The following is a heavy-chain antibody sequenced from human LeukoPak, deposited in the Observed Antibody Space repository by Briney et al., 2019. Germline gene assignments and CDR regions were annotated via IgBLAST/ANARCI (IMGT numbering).Heavy chain of an antibody. J-gene: IGHJ4*02. CDR2: ISAYNGNT. V-gene: IGHV1-18*01. CDR1: GYTFTSYG. D-gene: IGHD2-15*01. CDR3: ARDGVDVVVVAATITVDY. Sequence: GASVKVSCKASGYTFTSYGISWVRQAPGQGLEWMGWISAYNGNTNYAQKLQGRVTMTTDTSTSTAYMVLRSLRSDDTAVYYCARDGVDVVVVAATITVDYWGQGTLVTVSS.